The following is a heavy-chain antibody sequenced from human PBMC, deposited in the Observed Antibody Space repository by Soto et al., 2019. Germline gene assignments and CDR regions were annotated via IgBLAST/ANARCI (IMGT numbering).Heavy chain of an antibody. J-gene: IGHJ4*02. Sequence: QVQLVQSGAEVKKPGASVKVSCKASGYTFTSHGISWVRQAPGQGLEWMGWIGTYTSNTNYAQKLQGRVTMTTDTSTSTAYMELRSLSSDDTAVYYCARVRAQYCSGGSCLHQSDYWGQGTPVTVSS. CDR1: GYTFTSHG. D-gene: IGHD2-15*01. CDR2: IGTYTSNT. V-gene: IGHV1-18*01. CDR3: ARVRAQYCSGGSCLHQSDY.